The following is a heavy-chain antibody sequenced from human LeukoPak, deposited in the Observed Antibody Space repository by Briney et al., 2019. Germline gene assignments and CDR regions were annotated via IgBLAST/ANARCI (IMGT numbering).Heavy chain of an antibody. D-gene: IGHD6-13*01. Sequence: PSETLSLTCTVSGGSISSGGYYWRWLRQHPGKGLEWIGYIYYSGSTYYNPSLKSRVTISVDTSKNQFSLKLSSVTAADTAVYYCAREPVWSSWGYGFPNWFDPWGQGTLVTVSS. CDR2: IYYSGST. V-gene: IGHV4-31*03. CDR3: AREPVWSSWGYGFPNWFDP. CDR1: GGSISSGGYY. J-gene: IGHJ5*02.